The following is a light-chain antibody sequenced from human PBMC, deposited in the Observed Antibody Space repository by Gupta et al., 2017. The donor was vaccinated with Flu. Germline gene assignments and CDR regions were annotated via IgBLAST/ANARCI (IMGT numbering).Light chain of an antibody. Sequence: VLTQSPGTLSLSPGQRATLSCRASQSVGSPYLAWYQQKPGQPPRLLIYGTSRRATDVPDRFTGGGSGTEFTLTITSLEAEDFAVYYWQHYGSAVTFGGGTKVEIK. CDR3: QHYGSAVT. CDR1: QSVGSPY. CDR2: GTS. V-gene: IGKV3-20*01. J-gene: IGKJ4*01.